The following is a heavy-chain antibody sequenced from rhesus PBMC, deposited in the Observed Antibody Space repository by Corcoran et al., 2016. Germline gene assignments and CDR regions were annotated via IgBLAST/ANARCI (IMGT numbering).Heavy chain of an antibody. J-gene: IGHJ4*01. Sequence: QVQLQESGPGLVKPSETLSLTCAVSGYSISSGYYWGWIRQPPGKGLERIGHINSGGTNYLNPSLKSRVTLSVDTSKNQFSLKLTFVTAADTAVYYCARLSMNAHAFDYWGPGVLVTVSS. D-gene: IGHD1-32*01. V-gene: IGHV4S14*01. CDR1: GYSISSGYY. CDR2: INSGGTN. CDR3: ARLSMNAHAFDY.